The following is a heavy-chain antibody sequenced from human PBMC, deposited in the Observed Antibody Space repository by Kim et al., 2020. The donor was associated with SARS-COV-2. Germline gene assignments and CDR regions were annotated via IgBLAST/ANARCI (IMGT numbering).Heavy chain of an antibody. D-gene: IGHD6-19*01. CDR2: IYTSGST. V-gene: IGHV4-61*02. CDR1: GGSISSGSYY. Sequence: SETLSLTCTVSGGSISSGSYYWSWIRQPAGKGLEWIGRIYTSGSTNYNPSLKSRVTISVDTSKNQFSLKLSSVTAADTAVYYCARDSSSGWCSSDDFGIWGQETMVTVSS. J-gene: IGHJ3*02. CDR3: ARDSSSGWCSSDDFGI.